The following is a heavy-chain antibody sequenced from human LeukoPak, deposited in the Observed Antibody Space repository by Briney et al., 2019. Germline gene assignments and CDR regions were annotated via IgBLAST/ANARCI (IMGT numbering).Heavy chain of an antibody. J-gene: IGHJ5*02. Sequence: GESLKISCKGSGYSFTSYWIGWVRQMPGKGLEWMGIIYPGDSDTRYSPSFQGQVTISADKSIGTAYLQWSSLKASDTAMYYCARDSGIAAAGTWFDPWGQGTLVTVSS. CDR1: GYSFTSYW. V-gene: IGHV5-51*03. D-gene: IGHD6-13*01. CDR3: ARDSGIAAAGTWFDP. CDR2: IYPGDSDT.